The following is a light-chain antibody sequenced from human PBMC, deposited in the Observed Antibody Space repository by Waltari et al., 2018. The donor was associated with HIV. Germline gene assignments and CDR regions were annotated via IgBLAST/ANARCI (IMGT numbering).Light chain of an antibody. CDR3: QQYGSSPRT. Sequence: EIVLTQSPGTLSLSPGERATLSCRASQSVSSSYLAWSQHKPGQAPIPHLYVASRRAPGIPDRFSGSGSGTDFTLTISRLGPEDFAVYYCQQYGSSPRTFGQGTKVEIK. V-gene: IGKV3-20*01. J-gene: IGKJ1*01. CDR1: QSVSSSY. CDR2: VAS.